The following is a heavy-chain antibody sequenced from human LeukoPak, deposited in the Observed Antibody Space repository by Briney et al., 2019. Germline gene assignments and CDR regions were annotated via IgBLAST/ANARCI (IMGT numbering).Heavy chain of an antibody. CDR3: AKVEVDDFWSGYSPPDWFDP. CDR1: GFTFSSYG. V-gene: IGHV3-30*02. Sequence: GGSLRLSCAASGFTFSSYGMHWVRQAPGKGLEWVAFIRYDGSNKYYADSVKGRFTISRDNSKNTLYLQMNSLRAEDTAVYYCAKVEVDDFWSGYSPPDWFDPWGQGTLVTVSS. D-gene: IGHD3-3*01. J-gene: IGHJ5*02. CDR2: IRYDGSNK.